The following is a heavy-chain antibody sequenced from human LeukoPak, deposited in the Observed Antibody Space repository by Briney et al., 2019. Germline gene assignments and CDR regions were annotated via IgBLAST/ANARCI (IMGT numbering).Heavy chain of an antibody. CDR3: AREGDAFDF. J-gene: IGHJ3*01. Sequence: GGSLRLSCAASGFTFSNAWMSWVRQPPGKGLEWVANMRQDGSEKFYVDSVKGRFTISRDDAKNSLYLQMDSLRAEDTALYYCAREGDAFDFWGQGTMVTVSS. V-gene: IGHV3-7*01. CDR1: GFTFSNAW. CDR2: MRQDGSEK.